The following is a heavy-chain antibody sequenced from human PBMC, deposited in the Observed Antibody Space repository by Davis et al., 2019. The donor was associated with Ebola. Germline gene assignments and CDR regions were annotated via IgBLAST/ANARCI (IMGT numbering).Heavy chain of an antibody. Sequence: MPSETLSLTCSVSGGSISSYYWSWIRQPPGQGLEWIGYIYYSGSTNYHPSLQRRVTISVDTSKNQFALKLSSVTAADTAVYYCARVNYDSSGWYFDYWGQGTLVTVSS. V-gene: IGHV4-59*01. CDR3: ARVNYDSSGWYFDY. CDR2: IYYSGST. J-gene: IGHJ4*02. CDR1: GGSISSYY. D-gene: IGHD3-22*01.